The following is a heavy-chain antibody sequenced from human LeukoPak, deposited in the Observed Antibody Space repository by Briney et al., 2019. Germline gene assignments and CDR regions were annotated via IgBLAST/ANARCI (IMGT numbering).Heavy chain of an antibody. Sequence: GGSLRLSCAASGFTFSSFAMSWVRQAPGKGLEWVSVIYSGGSTYYADSVKGRFTISRDNSKNTLYLQMNSLRAEDTAVYYCAREVVPAAGFDPWGQGTLVTVSS. D-gene: IGHD2-2*01. V-gene: IGHV3-53*01. J-gene: IGHJ5*02. CDR2: IYSGGST. CDR3: AREVVPAAGFDP. CDR1: GFTFSSFA.